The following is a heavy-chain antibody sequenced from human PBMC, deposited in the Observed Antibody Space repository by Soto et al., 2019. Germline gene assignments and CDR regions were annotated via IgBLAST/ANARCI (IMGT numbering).Heavy chain of an antibody. CDR3: ARDSSLGTYWYFDL. D-gene: IGHD6-19*01. Sequence: QVQLVQSGAEVKKPGSSVKVSCKASGGTFSSYAISWVRQAPGQGLEWMGGIIPIFGTANYAQKFQGRVTXXAXEFXSTAYMELSSLRSEDTAVYYCARDSSLGTYWYFDLWGRGTLVTVSS. CDR2: IIPIFGTA. J-gene: IGHJ2*01. CDR1: GGTFSSYA. V-gene: IGHV1-69*12.